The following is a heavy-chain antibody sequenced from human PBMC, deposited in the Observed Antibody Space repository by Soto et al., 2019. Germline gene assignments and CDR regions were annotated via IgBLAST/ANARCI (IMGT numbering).Heavy chain of an antibody. V-gene: IGHV1-2*02. CDR1: GYTFTGYS. J-gene: IGHJ4*02. D-gene: IGHD1-1*01. Sequence: TSVKVSCKASGYTFTGYSMHWVRQAPGQGLEWMGWINPNSGGTNYAQKFQGRVTMTRDTSISTAYMELSRLRSDDTAVYYCATLDPTGNLDYWGQGTLVTVSS. CDR2: INPNSGGT. CDR3: ATLDPTGNLDY.